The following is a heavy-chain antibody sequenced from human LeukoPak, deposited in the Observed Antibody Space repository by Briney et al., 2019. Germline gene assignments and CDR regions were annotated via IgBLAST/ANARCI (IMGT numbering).Heavy chain of an antibody. CDR2: ISYDGSNK. V-gene: IGHV3-30*04. D-gene: IGHD5-12*01. CDR3: ARDRAYSGYDYVFAY. CDR1: GFTFSSYA. Sequence: GGFLRLSCAASGFTFSSYAMHWVRQAPGKGLEWVAVISYDGSNKYYADSVKGRFTISRDNSKNTLYLQMNSLRAEDTAVYYCARDRAYSGYDYVFAYWGQGTLVTVSS. J-gene: IGHJ4*02.